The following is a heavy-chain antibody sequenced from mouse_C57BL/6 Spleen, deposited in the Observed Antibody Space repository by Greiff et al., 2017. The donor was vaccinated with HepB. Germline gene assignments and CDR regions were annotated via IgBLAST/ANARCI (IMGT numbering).Heavy chain of an antibody. J-gene: IGHJ2*01. CDR3: ARSATGKGFDY. CDR2: IYPSDSET. V-gene: IGHV1-61*01. D-gene: IGHD4-1*01. CDR1: GYTFTSYW. Sequence: VQLQQPGAELVRPGSSVKLSCKASGYTFTSYWMDWVKQRPGQGLEWIGNIYPSDSETHYNQKFKDKATLTVDKSSSTAYMQLSSLTSEGSAVYYCARSATGKGFDYWGQGTTLTVSS.